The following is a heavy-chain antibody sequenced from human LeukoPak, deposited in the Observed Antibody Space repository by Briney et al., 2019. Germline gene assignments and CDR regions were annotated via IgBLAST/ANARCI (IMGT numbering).Heavy chain of an antibody. V-gene: IGHV3-11*01. J-gene: IGHJ6*02. CDR3: ARAPFQLAAGGTYYYYGMDV. D-gene: IGHD6-13*01. CDR2: ISSRGSTI. CDR1: GCTFSDYY. Sequence: PRGSLRLSCASSGCTFSDYYMSWIRQAPGKGLEWVSYISSRGSTIYYADSVKGRFTISRDNAKNSLYLQMNSLRAEATAVYYCARAPFQLAAGGTYYYYGMDVWGQGTTVTVYS.